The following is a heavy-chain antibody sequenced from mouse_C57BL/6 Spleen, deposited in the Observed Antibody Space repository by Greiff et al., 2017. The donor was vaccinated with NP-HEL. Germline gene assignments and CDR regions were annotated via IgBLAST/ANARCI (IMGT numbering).Heavy chain of an antibody. CDR2: ISSGSSTI. J-gene: IGHJ4*01. D-gene: IGHD1-1*01. CDR1: GFTFSDYG. Sequence: EVMLVESGGGLVKPGGSLKLSCAASGFTFSDYGMHWVRQAPEKGLEWVAYISSGSSTIYYADTVKGRFTISRDNAKNTLFLQMTSLRSEDTALYYCARRGRYGSSYDYAMDYWGQGTSVTVSS. V-gene: IGHV5-17*01. CDR3: ARRGRYGSSYDYAMDY.